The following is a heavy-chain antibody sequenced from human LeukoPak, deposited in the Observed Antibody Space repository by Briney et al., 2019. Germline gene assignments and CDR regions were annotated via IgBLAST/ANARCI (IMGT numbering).Heavy chain of an antibody. CDR1: GFTFSSSA. CDR3: ARDNFIGSSSYYYYGMDV. CDR2: IYSGGST. V-gene: IGHV3-53*01. D-gene: IGHD3-10*01. Sequence: GGSLRLSCAASGFTFSSSAMSWVRQAPGKGLEWVSVIYSGGSTYYADSVKGRFTISRDNSKNTLYLQMNSLRAEDTAVYYCARDNFIGSSSYYYYGMDVWGQGTTVTVSS. J-gene: IGHJ6*02.